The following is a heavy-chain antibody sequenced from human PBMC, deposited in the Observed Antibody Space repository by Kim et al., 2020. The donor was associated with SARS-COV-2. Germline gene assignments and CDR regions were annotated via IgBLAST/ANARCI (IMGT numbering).Heavy chain of an antibody. CDR1: GGSISSYY. V-gene: IGHV4-59*13. CDR3: ARSIAAARNHNWFDP. Sequence: SETLSLTCTVSGGSISSYYWSWIRQPPGKGLEWIGYIYYSGSTNYNPSLKSRVTISVDTSKNQFSLKLSSVTAADTAVYYCARSIAAARNHNWFDPWGQGTLVTVSS. D-gene: IGHD6-13*01. CDR2: IYYSGST. J-gene: IGHJ5*02.